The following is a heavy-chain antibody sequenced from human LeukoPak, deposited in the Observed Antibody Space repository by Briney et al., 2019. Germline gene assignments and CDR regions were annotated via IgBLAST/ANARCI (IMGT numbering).Heavy chain of an antibody. V-gene: IGHV4-59*01. J-gene: IGHJ5*02. D-gene: IGHD3-16*01. CDR2: IYYSGST. Sequence: RASETLSLTCTVSGGSISSYYWSWIRQPPGKGLEWIGYIYYSGSTNYNPSLKSRVTIPVDTSKNQFSLKLSSVTAADTAVYYCARGGRWFDPWGQGTLVTVSS. CDR3: ARGGRWFDP. CDR1: GGSISSYY.